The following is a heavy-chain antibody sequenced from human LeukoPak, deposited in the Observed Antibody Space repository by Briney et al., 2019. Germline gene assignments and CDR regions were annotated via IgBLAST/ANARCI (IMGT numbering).Heavy chain of an antibody. CDR2: ISHDGNNK. Sequence: GGSLRLSCSASGFTFRNYAFHWVRQAPGKGLEWVAIISHDGNNKYYADSVKGRFTISRDNSKNTLYLQMNFLRTEDTALYYCARDFLIPGNYHLGSFFDYWGQGTLVTVSS. CDR1: GFTFRNYA. J-gene: IGHJ4*02. D-gene: IGHD3-16*01. CDR3: ARDFLIPGNYHLGSFFDY. V-gene: IGHV3-30*04.